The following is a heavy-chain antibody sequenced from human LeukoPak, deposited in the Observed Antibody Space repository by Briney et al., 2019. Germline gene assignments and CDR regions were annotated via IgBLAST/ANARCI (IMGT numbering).Heavy chain of an antibody. J-gene: IGHJ3*02. V-gene: IGHV4-59*01. Sequence: KPSETLSLTCTVSGGSISSYYWSWIRRPPGKGLEWIGYIYYSGSTNYNPSLKSRVTISVDTSKNQFSLKLSSVTAADTAVYYCASQYSSSWDDAFDIWGQGTMVTVSS. CDR3: ASQYSSSWDDAFDI. CDR1: GGSISSYY. CDR2: IYYSGST. D-gene: IGHD6-13*01.